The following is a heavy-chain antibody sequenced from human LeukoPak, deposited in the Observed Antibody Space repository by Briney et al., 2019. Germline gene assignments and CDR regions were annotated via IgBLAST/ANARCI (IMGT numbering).Heavy chain of an antibody. J-gene: IGHJ4*02. CDR1: GFTFSDYA. CDR2: IYYTGRT. D-gene: IGHD4/OR15-4a*01. Sequence: PGGSLRLSCGASGFTFSDYAVSWVRQPPGKGLEWIGYIYYTGRTNYNPSLKSRVTISVDTSKNQFSLKLSSVTAADTAVYYCASEYGYWGQGTLVTVSS. V-gene: IGHV4-59*08. CDR3: ASEYGY.